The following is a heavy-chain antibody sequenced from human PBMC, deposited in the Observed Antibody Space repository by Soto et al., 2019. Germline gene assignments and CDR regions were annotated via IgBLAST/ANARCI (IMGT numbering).Heavy chain of an antibody. CDR1: GFTFSSYG. V-gene: IGHV3-33*01. J-gene: IGHJ4*02. CDR3: ARDRPDYYDSSGPFDY. Sequence: QVQLVESGGGVVQPGRSLRLSCAASGFTFSSYGMHWVRQAPGKGLEWVAVIWYDGSNKYYADSVKGRFTISRDNSKNXLYLQSNSLTAEDTAVYYCARDRPDYYDSSGPFDYWGPGTLVTVSS. CDR2: IWYDGSNK. D-gene: IGHD3-22*01.